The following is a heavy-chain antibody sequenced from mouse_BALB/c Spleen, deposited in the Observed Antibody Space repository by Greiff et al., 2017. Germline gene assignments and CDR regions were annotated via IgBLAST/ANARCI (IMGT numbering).Heavy chain of an antibody. D-gene: IGHD1-1*01. Sequence: EVQGVESGGGLVQPGGSRKLSCAASGFTFSSFGMHWVRQAPEKGLEWVAYISSGSSTIYYADTVKGRFTISRDNPKNTLFLQMTSLRSEDTAMYYCARSVKLLRGYFDVWGAGTTVTVSS. J-gene: IGHJ1*01. CDR3: ARSVKLLRGYFDV. CDR2: ISSGSSTI. CDR1: GFTFSSFG. V-gene: IGHV5-17*02.